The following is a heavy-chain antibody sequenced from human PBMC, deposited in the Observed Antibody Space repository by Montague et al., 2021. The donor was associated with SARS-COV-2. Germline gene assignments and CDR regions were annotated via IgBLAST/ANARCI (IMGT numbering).Heavy chain of an antibody. CDR1: GCSISSGGYC. D-gene: IGHD3-22*01. CDR3: AIVQGITMIVVVIGAFDI. Sequence: TLSLTCTVSGCSISSGGYCWSWIRHHPGKRLEWVGYIYYSGSTYYKPSLKRRATISVDTSKNQFSLKLSSVTAADTAVYCCAIVQGITMIVVVIGAFDIWGQGTTVTVSS. V-gene: IGHV4-31*03. J-gene: IGHJ3*02. CDR2: IYYSGST.